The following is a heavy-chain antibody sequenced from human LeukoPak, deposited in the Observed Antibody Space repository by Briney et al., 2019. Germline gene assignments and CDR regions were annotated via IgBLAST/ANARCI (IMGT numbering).Heavy chain of an antibody. V-gene: IGHV4-34*01. CDR2: INHSGST. Sequence: SETLSLTCAVYGGSFSDYYWNWIRQPPGKGLEWIGEINHSGSTNYNPSLKSRVTMSVDTFKNQFSLTLSSVTAADTAVYYCARVQDFESRGYYLGYWGHGTLVTVSS. D-gene: IGHD3-22*01. CDR1: GGSFSDYY. J-gene: IGHJ4*01. CDR3: ARVQDFESRGYYLGY.